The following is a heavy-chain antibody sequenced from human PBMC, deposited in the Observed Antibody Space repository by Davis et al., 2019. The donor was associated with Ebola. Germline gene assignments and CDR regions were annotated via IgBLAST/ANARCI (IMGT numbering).Heavy chain of an antibody. J-gene: IGHJ6*01. CDR2: IYYSGST. Sequence: SETLSLTCTLSGGPISSGDYYWSWIRQPPGKGLEWIGYIYYSGSTYYNPSLKSRVTISVDTSKNQFSLKLSSVPAADTAVYYCARDRLHQGPIGLPPGTLLQEHLWG. V-gene: IGHV4-30-4*02. CDR3: ARDRLHQGPIGLPPGTLLQEHL. CDR1: GGPISSGDYY.